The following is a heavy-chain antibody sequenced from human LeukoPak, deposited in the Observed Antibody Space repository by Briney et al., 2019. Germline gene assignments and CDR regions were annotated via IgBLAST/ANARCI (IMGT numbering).Heavy chain of an antibody. J-gene: IGHJ4*02. CDR3: AKEGGWKPEIDY. V-gene: IGHV3-30*04. Sequence: PGGSLRLSCAASGFTFSSYAMHWVRQAPGKGLEWVAVISYDGSNKYYADSVKGRFTISRDNSKNTLYLQMNSLRAEDTAVYYCAKEGGWKPEIDYWGQGTLVTVSS. CDR2: ISYDGSNK. D-gene: IGHD6-19*01. CDR1: GFTFSSYA.